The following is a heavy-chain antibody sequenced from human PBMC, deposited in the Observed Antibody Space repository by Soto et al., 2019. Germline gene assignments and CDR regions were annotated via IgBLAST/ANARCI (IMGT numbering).Heavy chain of an antibody. CDR2: ISTTSFTI. J-gene: IGHJ5*01. CDR3: ARDRCYDGTCYSASDS. D-gene: IGHD2-15*01. CDR1: GFSFSTYN. Sequence: GGSLRLSCAASGFSFSTYNMDWVRQAPGKGPEWIAYISTTSFTIYYADSVKGHFTISRDNDRNSLYLEMNSLRDEDTAVYYCARDRCYDGTCYSASDSWGQGTLVTVSS. V-gene: IGHV3-48*02.